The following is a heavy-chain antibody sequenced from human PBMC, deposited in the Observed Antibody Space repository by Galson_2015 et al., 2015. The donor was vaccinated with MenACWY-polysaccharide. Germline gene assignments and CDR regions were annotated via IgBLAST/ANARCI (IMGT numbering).Heavy chain of an antibody. CDR1: GFTFSTYR. CDR3: ASRTRFRTGSGPEDF. J-gene: IGHJ4*02. Sequence: SLRLSCAGSGFTFSTYRMIWVRQAPGKGLEWVSAISGSSSYIYYADSVKGRFTISRDNAKNSLHLQMNSLRAEDTAVYYCASRTRFRTGSGPEDFWGQGTLVAVSS. CDR2: ISGSSSYI. D-gene: IGHD1-14*01. V-gene: IGHV3-21*01.